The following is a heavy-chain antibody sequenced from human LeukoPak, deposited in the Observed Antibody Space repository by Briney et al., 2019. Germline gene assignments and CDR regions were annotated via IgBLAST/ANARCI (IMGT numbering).Heavy chain of an antibody. D-gene: IGHD1-26*01. CDR2: FSYSGST. V-gene: IGHV4-59*01. CDR1: GVSISTYY. CDR3: ARMYSGTSYYFDY. Sequence: SETLSLTCSVSGVSISTYYWIWIRQPPARGLEWMGFFSYSGSTKYNPSLKSRVTMSVDTSKNQFSLKLSSVTAADTAVYYCARMYSGTSYYFDYWGQGTLVTVSS. J-gene: IGHJ4*02.